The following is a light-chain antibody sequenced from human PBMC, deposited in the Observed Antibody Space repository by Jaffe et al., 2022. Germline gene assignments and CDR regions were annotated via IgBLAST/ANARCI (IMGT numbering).Light chain of an antibody. J-gene: IGKJ2*01. CDR3: QQSSF. CDR2: AAS. V-gene: IGKV1-39*01. Sequence: DIQMTQSPSSLSASVGDRVTITCRASQSISSYLNWYQQKPGKAPKLLIYAASSLQSGVPSRFSGSGSGTDFTLTISSLQPEDFATYYCQQSSFFGQGTKLEIK. CDR1: QSISSY.